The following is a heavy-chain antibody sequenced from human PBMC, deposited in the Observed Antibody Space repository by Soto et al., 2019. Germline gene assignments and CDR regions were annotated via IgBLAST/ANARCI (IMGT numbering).Heavy chain of an antibody. CDR1: GGSISGYS. D-gene: IGHD2-21*02. CDR3: ARDLWGYCGTDCYPLDV. V-gene: IGHV4-59*01. Sequence: PSETLSLTCTVSGGSISGYSWSWIRPPPGKGLEWIGYMYNTGSTVYNPSFKSRVTISVDTSKNQFSLKLNSVTAADTAVYYCARDLWGYCGTDCYPLDVWGQGTTVT. J-gene: IGHJ6*02. CDR2: MYNTGST.